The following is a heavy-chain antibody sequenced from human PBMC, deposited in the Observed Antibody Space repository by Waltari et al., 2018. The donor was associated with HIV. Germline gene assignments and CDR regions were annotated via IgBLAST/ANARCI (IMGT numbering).Heavy chain of an antibody. J-gene: IGHJ4*02. CDR2: IRYDGSNK. CDR3: ARDAAPNSHTPSSSDV. CDR1: GFTFTKYG. V-gene: IGHV3-33*01. Sequence: QVQLVESGGGVVQPGTSLRLSCAASGFTFTKYGMHWVRQAPGKGLEWGTLIRYDGSNKYYADSGKGRFTISRDNSKNTLYLQMNSLRAEDTAVYYCARDAAPNSHTPSSSDVWGQGTLVTVSS. D-gene: IGHD6-13*01.